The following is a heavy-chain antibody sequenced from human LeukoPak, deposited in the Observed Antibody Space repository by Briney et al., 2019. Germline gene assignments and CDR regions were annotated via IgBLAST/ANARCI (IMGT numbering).Heavy chain of an antibody. CDR2: IYSGGST. CDR3: ARGVTEYPSFDD. J-gene: IGHJ4*02. Sequence: GGSLRLSCAASGFTVSSNYMSWVRQAPGKGLEWVSVIYSGGSTYYADSVKGRFTISRDNSKNTLYLQMNSLRAEDTAVYYCARGVTEYPSFDDWGQGTLVTVSS. D-gene: IGHD1-14*01. CDR1: GFTVSSNY. V-gene: IGHV3-66*01.